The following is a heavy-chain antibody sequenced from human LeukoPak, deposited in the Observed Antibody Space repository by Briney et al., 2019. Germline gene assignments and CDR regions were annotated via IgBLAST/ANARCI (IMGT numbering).Heavy chain of an antibody. CDR2: IYYSGST. Sequence: SETLSLTCTVSGGSISSYYWSWIRQPPGKGLEWIGYIYYSGSTNYNPSLKSRVTISVDTSKNQFSLKLSSVTAADTAVYYCARHGSGWDRWDYYGTDVWGQGTTVTVSS. J-gene: IGHJ6*02. CDR1: GGSISSYY. CDR3: ARHGSGWDRWDYYGTDV. D-gene: IGHD6-19*01. V-gene: IGHV4-59*08.